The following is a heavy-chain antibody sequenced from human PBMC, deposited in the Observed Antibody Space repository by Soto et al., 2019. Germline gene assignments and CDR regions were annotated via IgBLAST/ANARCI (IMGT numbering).Heavy chain of an antibody. CDR3: AKGWFDP. Sequence: EVQLLESGGGLVQPGGSLSLSCEASGFTLGTFPRSWVRRAPGKGLEWVSAISGSGGSTYYADSVKGRFTISRDNSKNTLYLQMNSLRAEDTAVYYCAKGWFDPWGQGTLVTVSS. CDR2: ISGSGGST. V-gene: IGHV3-23*01. J-gene: IGHJ5*02. CDR1: GFTLGTFP.